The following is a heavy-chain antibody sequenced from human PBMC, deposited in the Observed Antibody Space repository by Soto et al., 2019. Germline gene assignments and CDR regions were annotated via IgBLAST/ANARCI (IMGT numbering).Heavy chain of an antibody. J-gene: IGHJ4*02. CDR3: AKGLRFLEWLYAY. D-gene: IGHD3-3*01. V-gene: IGHV3-23*01. CDR2: ISGSGGST. Sequence: GGSLRLACAASGFTFSSYAMSWVRQAPGKGLEWVSAISGSGGSTYYADSVKGRFTISRDNSKNTLYLQMNSLRAEDTAVYYCAKGLRFLEWLYAYWGQRTLVTVSS. CDR1: GFTFSSYA.